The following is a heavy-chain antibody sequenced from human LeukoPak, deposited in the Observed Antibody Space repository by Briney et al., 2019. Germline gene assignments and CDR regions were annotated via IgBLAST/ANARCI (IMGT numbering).Heavy chain of an antibody. Sequence: GASVKVSCKASGGTFSSYTISWVRQAPGQGLEWMGRIIPILGIANYAQKFQGRVTITADNSTSTAYMELSSLRSEDTAVYYCARDCSGGSCQPGYWGQGTLVTVSS. V-gene: IGHV1-69*02. CDR3: ARDCSGGSCQPGY. J-gene: IGHJ4*02. D-gene: IGHD2-15*01. CDR1: GGTFSSYT. CDR2: IIPILGIA.